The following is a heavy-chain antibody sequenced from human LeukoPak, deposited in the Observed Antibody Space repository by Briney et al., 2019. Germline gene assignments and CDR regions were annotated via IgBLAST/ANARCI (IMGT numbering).Heavy chain of an antibody. V-gene: IGHV3-30*03. CDR2: ISYDGSNK. CDR1: GFTFSSFG. CDR3: ARDSSPRFTASPNY. Sequence: GRSLRLSCAASGFTFSSFGMHWVRQAPGKGLEWVAVISYDGSNKYYADSVKGRFTISRDNSKNTLYLQMNSLRAEDTAVYYCARDSSPRFTASPNYWGQGTLVTVPS. D-gene: IGHD3-10*01. J-gene: IGHJ4*02.